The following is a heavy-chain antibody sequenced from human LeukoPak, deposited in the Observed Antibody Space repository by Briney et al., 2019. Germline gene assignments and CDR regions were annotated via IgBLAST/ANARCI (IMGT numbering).Heavy chain of an antibody. CDR1: GFTFSSYG. V-gene: IGHV3-33*01. CDR2: IWYDGSNK. J-gene: IGHJ4*02. CDR3: ARDPDY. Sequence: PGRSLRLSCTASGFTFSSYGMHWVRQAPGKGLEWGAGIWYDGSNKYYADSVKGRFTISRDNSKNTLYLQMNSLRAEDTAVYYCARDPDYWGQGTLVTVSS.